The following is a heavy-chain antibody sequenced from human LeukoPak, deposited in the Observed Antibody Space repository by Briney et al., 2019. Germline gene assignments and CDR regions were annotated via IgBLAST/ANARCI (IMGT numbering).Heavy chain of an antibody. D-gene: IGHD6-19*01. CDR2: IYYSGST. J-gene: IGHJ4*02. CDR3: ASRLSSGWYGGHDY. CDR1: GGSVSSGSYY. Sequence: PSETLSLTCTVSGGSVSSGSYYWGWIRQPPGKGLEWIGYIYYSGSTNYNPSLKSRVTISVDTSKNQFSLKLSSVTAADTAVYYCASRLSSGWYGGHDYWGQGTLVTVPS. V-gene: IGHV4-61*01.